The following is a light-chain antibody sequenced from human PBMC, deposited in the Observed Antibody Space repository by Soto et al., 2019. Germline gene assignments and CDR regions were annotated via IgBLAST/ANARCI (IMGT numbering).Light chain of an antibody. J-gene: IGKJ1*01. V-gene: IGKV1-5*01. Sequence: DIQMTQSPSSLSASVGDEVTITCRASQSISNHLNWYQQKPGKAPKLLIYDVSSLESGVPSRFSGSGSGAEFTLAISSLQPDGFATYYCQQYNSYSWTFGQGTKVDI. CDR2: DVS. CDR3: QQYNSYSWT. CDR1: QSISNH.